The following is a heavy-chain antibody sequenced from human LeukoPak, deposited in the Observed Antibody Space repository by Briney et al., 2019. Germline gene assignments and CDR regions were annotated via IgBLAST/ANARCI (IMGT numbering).Heavy chain of an antibody. CDR2: IYYSGST. D-gene: IGHD3-10*01. CDR3: ARRLVVRGLGWFDP. Sequence: PGGSLRLSCAASGFTFSSYSMNWVRQAPGKGLEWIGYIYYSGSTNYNPSLKSRVTISVDTSKNQFSLKLSSVTAADTAVYYCARRLVVRGLGWFDPWGQGTLVTVSS. J-gene: IGHJ5*02. CDR1: GFTFSSYS. V-gene: IGHV4-59*08.